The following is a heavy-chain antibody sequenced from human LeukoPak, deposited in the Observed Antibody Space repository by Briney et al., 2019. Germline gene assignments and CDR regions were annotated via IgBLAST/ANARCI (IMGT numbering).Heavy chain of an antibody. CDR3: AKGYSGYDTLTLFDY. J-gene: IGHJ4*02. D-gene: IGHD5-12*01. Sequence: GGSLRLSCAASGFTFSSYAMSWVRQAPGKGLEWVSAISGSGGSTYYADSVKGRFTISRDNSKNTLYLQMNSLRAEDTAVYYCAKGYSGYDTLTLFDYWGQGTLVTVSS. CDR2: ISGSGGST. CDR1: GFTFSSYA. V-gene: IGHV3-23*01.